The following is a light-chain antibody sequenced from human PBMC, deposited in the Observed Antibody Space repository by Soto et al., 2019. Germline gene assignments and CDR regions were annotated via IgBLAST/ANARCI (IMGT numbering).Light chain of an antibody. J-gene: IGKJ1*01. V-gene: IGKV1-8*01. Sequence: AIRMTASPSSFSASTRDRVTITGRASQGLSSYLAWYQQTPGKAPKLLIYAASTLQSGVPSRFSGSGSGTDVTLTISCLQSEDFATYYCQQYYSYPRTFGQGTKVDIK. CDR2: AAS. CDR3: QQYYSYPRT. CDR1: QGLSSY.